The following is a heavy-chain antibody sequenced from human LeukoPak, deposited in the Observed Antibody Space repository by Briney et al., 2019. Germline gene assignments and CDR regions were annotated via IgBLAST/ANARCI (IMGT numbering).Heavy chain of an antibody. CDR3: ARSKGRCTSCYTHNWFDP. Sequence: SETLSLTCTVSGGSISSYYWSWIRQPPGKGLEWIGYIYYSGSTNYNPSLRSRVTISVDTSKNQFSLKLSSVTAADTAVYYCARSKGRCTSCYTHNWFDPWGQGTLVTVSS. CDR1: GGSISSYY. J-gene: IGHJ5*02. CDR2: IYYSGST. V-gene: IGHV4-59*12. D-gene: IGHD2-2*02.